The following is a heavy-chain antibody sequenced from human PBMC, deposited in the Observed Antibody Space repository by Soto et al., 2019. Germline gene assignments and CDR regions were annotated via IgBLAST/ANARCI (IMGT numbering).Heavy chain of an antibody. J-gene: IGHJ5*02. CDR3: ARGRSGSYLLGFDA. V-gene: IGHV6-1*01. Sequence: SETLSLTCVICGNSVSSNSASLNFSMQSGSGGLEWLGRTYYRSKWYNDYAVSVKSRITINPDTSKNQFSLQLNSVTPEDTAVYYCARGRSGSYLLGFDAWGQGTLVTVSS. D-gene: IGHD1-26*01. CDR2: TYYRSKWYN. CDR1: GNSVSSNSAS.